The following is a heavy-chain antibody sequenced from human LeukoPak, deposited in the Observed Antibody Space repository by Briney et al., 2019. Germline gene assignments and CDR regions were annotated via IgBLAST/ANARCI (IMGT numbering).Heavy chain of an antibody. D-gene: IGHD5-12*01. V-gene: IGHV3-66*01. CDR2: IYSGGST. J-gene: IGHJ4*02. CDR1: GFTVSSNY. Sequence: GGFLRLSCAASGFTVSSNYMSWVRQAPGKGLEWVSVIYSGGSTYYADSVKGRFTISRDNSKNTLYLQMNSLRAEDTAVYYCARDIYGYGKRYFDYWGQGTLVTVSS. CDR3: ARDIYGYGKRYFDY.